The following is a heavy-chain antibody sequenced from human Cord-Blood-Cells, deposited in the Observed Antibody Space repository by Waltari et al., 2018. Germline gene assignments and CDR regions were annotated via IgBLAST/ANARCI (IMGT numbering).Heavy chain of an antibody. CDR3: ARLLAYCGGDCYSAFDI. CDR2: IYYSGST. Sequence: QVQLQESGPGLVKPSQTLSLTCTVSGGSISSGGYYWSWIRQHPGKGLEWIGYIYYSGSTYYNPALRSRVTSSVDTSKNQFSLKLSSVTAADTAVYYCARLLAYCGGDCYSAFDIWGQGTMVTVSS. CDR1: GGSISSGGYY. J-gene: IGHJ3*02. D-gene: IGHD2-21*02. V-gene: IGHV4-31*03.